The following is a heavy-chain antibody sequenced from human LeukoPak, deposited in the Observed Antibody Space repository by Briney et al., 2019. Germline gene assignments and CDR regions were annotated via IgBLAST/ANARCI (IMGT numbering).Heavy chain of an antibody. Sequence: ASVRVSCKASGYTFTSYGISWVRQAPGQGLEWMGWISVYNGNTNYAQKLQGRVTMTTDTSTSTAYMELRSLRSDDTAVYYCARVDLGHDAFDIWGQGTMVTVSS. V-gene: IGHV1-18*01. CDR1: GYTFTSYG. CDR2: ISVYNGNT. J-gene: IGHJ3*02. CDR3: ARVDLGHDAFDI.